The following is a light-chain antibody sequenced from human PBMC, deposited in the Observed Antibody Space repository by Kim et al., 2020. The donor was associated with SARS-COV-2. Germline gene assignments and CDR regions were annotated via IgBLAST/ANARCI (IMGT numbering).Light chain of an antibody. J-gene: IGLJ2*01. CDR1: SSDVWSYNL. CDR3: CSYAGSSTVV. V-gene: IGLV2-23*01. Sequence: GQSITISCTGTSSDVWSYNLVSWYQQHPGKAPKLMIYEGSKRPSGVSNRFSGAKSGNTASLTISGLQAEDEADYYCCSYAGSSTVVFGGGTQLTVL. CDR2: EGS.